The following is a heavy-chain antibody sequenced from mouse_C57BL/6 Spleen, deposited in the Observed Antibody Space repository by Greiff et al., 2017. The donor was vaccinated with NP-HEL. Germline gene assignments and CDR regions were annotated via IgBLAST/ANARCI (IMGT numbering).Heavy chain of an antibody. J-gene: IGHJ4*01. V-gene: IGHV1-18*01. CDR3: ARSRQLHYYAMDY. CDR1: GYTFTDYN. D-gene: IGHD3-2*01. CDR2: INPNNGGT. Sequence: EVKLQESGPELVKPGASVKIPCKASGYTFTDYNMDWVKQSHGKSLEWIGDINPNNGGTIYNQKFKGKATLTVDKSSSTAYMELRSLTSEDTAVYYCARSRQLHYYAMDYWGQGTSVTVSS.